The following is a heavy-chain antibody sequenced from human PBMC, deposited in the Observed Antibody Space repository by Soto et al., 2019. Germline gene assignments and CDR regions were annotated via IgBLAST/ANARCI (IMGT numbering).Heavy chain of an antibody. CDR3: ARDLSWGSNWYYYMDV. CDR1: GFILSDCA. J-gene: IGHJ6*03. D-gene: IGHD7-27*01. V-gene: IGHV3-48*01. Sequence: EVQLVESGGGLVQPGGSLSLSCATSGFILSDCAMNWVRQPPGKGLEWVSYISSSSSVIDYADSVKGRFTVSRYNARNSLYLQMNSLRAEDTAVYYCARDLSWGSNWYYYMDVWGKGTTVTVSS. CDR2: ISSSSSVI.